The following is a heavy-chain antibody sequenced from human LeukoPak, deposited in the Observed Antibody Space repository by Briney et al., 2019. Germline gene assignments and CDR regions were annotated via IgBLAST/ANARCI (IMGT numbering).Heavy chain of an antibody. CDR2: INPNSGGT. Sequence: GASVKVSCKASGYTFTSYYMHWVRQAPGQGLEWMGWINPNSGGTNYAQKFQGRVTMTRDTSISTAYMELSRLRSDDTAVYYCARASSAYDAFDIWGQGTMVTVSS. CDR1: GYTFTSYY. D-gene: IGHD3-3*01. J-gene: IGHJ3*02. V-gene: IGHV1-2*02. CDR3: ARASSAYDAFDI.